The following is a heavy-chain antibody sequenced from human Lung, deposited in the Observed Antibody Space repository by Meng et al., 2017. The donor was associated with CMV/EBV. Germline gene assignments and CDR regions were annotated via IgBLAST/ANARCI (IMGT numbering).Heavy chain of an antibody. V-gene: IGHV4-4*02. J-gene: IGHJ4*02. CDR1: GASITNINW. Sequence: QVVLRVAGSALAKPSQTLSLTCAGFGASITNINWGARAPQPPGKGLEWIGEIPNRGSSAYTPSLKSRVSMSIYKSKNQFSLKLTSVAAADTAVYPCLRRSGGSVWGQGTLVTVSS. CDR3: LRRSGGSV. D-gene: IGHD3-10*01. CDR2: IPNRGSS.